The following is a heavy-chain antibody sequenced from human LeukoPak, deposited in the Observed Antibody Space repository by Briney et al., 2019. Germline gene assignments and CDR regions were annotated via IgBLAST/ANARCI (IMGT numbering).Heavy chain of an antibody. CDR1: GFIFSSYG. CDR2: VSYDGSNK. J-gene: IGHJ6*03. V-gene: IGHV3-30*03. D-gene: IGHD1-26*01. Sequence: SGGSLRLSCAASGFIFSSYGMHWVRQAPGKGLEWVAVVSYDGSNKYYADSVKGRFTISRDNAKNSLYLQMNSLRAEDTAVYYCARVVVGATTLVPYYYYYYMDAWGKGTTVTVSS. CDR3: ARVVVGATTLVPYYYYYYMDA.